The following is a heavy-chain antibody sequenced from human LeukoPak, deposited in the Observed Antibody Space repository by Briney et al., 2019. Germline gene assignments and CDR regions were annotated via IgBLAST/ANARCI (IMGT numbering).Heavy chain of an antibody. CDR1: GDTFTGYY. CDR2: MNPNSGGT. D-gene: IGHD7-27*01. J-gene: IGHJ3*02. Sequence: ASVKVSCKASGDTFTGYYMHWVRQAPGQGLEWMGWMNPNSGGTNYAQKFQGRVTMTRDTSISTAYMELSRLRSDDTAVYYCASALSLGRSHDAFDIWGQGTVVTVSS. CDR3: ASALSLGRSHDAFDI. V-gene: IGHV1-2*02.